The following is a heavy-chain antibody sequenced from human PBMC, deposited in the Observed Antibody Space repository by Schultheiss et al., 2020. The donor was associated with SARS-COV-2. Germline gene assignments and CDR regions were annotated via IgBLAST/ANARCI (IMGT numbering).Heavy chain of an antibody. CDR1: GFTFNTYS. CDR2: ISYDGSNK. Sequence: GESLKISCAASGFTFNTYSINWVRQAPGKGLEWVAVISYDGSNKYYADSVKGRFTISRDNSKNTLYLQMNSLRAEDTAVYYCAKGAGWRNYYYYYGMDVWGQGTTVTVSS. V-gene: IGHV3-30*12. CDR3: AKGAGWRNYYYYYGMDV. D-gene: IGHD6-19*01. J-gene: IGHJ6*02.